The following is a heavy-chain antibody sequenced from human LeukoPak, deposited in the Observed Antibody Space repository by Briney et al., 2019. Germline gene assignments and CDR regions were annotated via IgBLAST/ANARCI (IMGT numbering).Heavy chain of an antibody. V-gene: IGHV3-49*04. CDR2: IRSKAYGGTT. D-gene: IGHD5-18*01. J-gene: IGHJ4*02. CDR1: GFTFGDYA. Sequence: PGGSLRLSCTASGFTFGDYAMSWVRQAPGKGREWVGFIRSKAYGGTTEYAACVKGRLTISRDDAKSNAYLQMNSLKTEDTAVYYCTRAAGYSYGPDYWGQGTLVTVSS. CDR3: TRAAGYSYGPDY.